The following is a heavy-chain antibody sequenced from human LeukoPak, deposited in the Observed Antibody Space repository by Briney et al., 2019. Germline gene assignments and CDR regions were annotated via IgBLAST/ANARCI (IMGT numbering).Heavy chain of an antibody. CDR3: ASSTSSGSYFVHAFDI. CDR1: GYTFTGYY. Sequence: ASVKVSCKASGYTFTGYYMHWVRQAPGQGLEWMGWINPNSGGTNYAQKFQGRVTMTRDTSISIAYMELSRLRSDDTAVYYCASSTSSGSYFVHAFDIWGQGTMVTVSS. CDR2: INPNSGGT. J-gene: IGHJ3*02. D-gene: IGHD1-26*01. V-gene: IGHV1-2*02.